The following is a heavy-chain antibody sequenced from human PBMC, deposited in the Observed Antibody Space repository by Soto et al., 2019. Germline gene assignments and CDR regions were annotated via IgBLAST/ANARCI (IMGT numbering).Heavy chain of an antibody. Sequence: SETLSLTCTVSGGSISSYYWSWIRQPPGKGLEWIGYIYYSGSTNYNPSLKSRVTISVDTSKNQFSLKLSSVTAADTAVYYCAGSMITFGGVIVIPEYYFDYWGQGTLVTVSS. CDR2: IYYSGST. D-gene: IGHD3-16*02. J-gene: IGHJ4*02. CDR1: GGSISSYY. V-gene: IGHV4-59*01. CDR3: AGSMITFGGVIVIPEYYFDY.